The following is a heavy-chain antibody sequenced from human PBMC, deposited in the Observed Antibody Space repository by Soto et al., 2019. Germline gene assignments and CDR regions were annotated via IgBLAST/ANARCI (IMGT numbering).Heavy chain of an antibody. V-gene: IGHV3-49*03. Sequence: GGSLRLSCTTSGFTFGDYAMSWSRQAPGKGLEWVGVIRSKAYGATTDYAASVKGRFTISRDDSKSIAYLQMNSLKSEDTGVYYCTKYTYTSRYAYYGMGVWGHGTTVTVSS. CDR1: GFTFGDYA. CDR2: IRSKAYGATT. CDR3: TKYTYTSRYAYYGMGV. J-gene: IGHJ6*02. D-gene: IGHD6-13*01.